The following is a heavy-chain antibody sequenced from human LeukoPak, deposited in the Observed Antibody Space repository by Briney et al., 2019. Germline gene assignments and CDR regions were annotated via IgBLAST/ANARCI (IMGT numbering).Heavy chain of an antibody. CDR3: TTEPTVTTNWPGY. D-gene: IGHD4-17*01. CDR2: IKSKTDGGTT. V-gene: IGHV3-15*01. Sequence: GGSLRLSCAASGFTFSNAWMSWVRQAPGKGLEWGGRIKSKTDGGTTDYAARVKGRFTVSRDDSKNTLYLQINSLTTEDTAVYYCTTEPTVTTNWPGYWGQGTLVTVSS. J-gene: IGHJ4*02. CDR1: GFTFSNAW.